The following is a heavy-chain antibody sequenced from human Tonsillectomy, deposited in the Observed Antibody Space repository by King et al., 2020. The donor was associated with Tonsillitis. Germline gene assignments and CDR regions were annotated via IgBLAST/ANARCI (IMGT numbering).Heavy chain of an antibody. J-gene: IGHJ1*01. CDR1: GFTFSNAW. V-gene: IGHV3-15*01. Sequence: VQLVESGGGLVKPGGSLRLSCAASGFTFSNAWMSWVRQAPGKGLEWVGRIKSKTDGGTTDYAAPVKGRFTITRDDSKNTLYLQMNRLKTEDTAVYYCTHDLTYYLDTSGYYKNPRFEYFQPWGQGTLVTVSS. CDR2: IKSKTDGGTT. CDR3: THDLTYYLDTSGYYKNPRFEYFQP. D-gene: IGHD3-22*01.